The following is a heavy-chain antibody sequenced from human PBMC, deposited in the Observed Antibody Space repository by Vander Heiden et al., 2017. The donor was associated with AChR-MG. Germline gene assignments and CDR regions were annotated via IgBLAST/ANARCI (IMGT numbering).Heavy chain of an antibody. Sequence: QVQLVQSGAEVKKPGASVKVSCKASGYTFTSYDINWVRQATGQGLEWMGWMNPNSGNTGYAQKFQGRVTMTRNTSISTAYMELSSLRSEDTAVYYCARGLWSSWVRYYYYGMDVWGQGTTVTVSS. CDR2: MNPNSGNT. CDR1: GYTFTSYD. D-gene: IGHD6-13*01. J-gene: IGHJ6*02. CDR3: ARGLWSSWVRYYYYGMDV. V-gene: IGHV1-8*01.